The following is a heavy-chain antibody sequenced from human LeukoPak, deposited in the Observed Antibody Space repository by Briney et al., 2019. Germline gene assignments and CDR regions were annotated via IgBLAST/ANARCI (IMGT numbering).Heavy chain of an antibody. D-gene: IGHD6-19*01. J-gene: IGHJ4*02. CDR3: ARDLGVAVAGMGEFDY. V-gene: IGHV1-69*13. CDR2: IIPIFGTA. CDR1: GGTFGSYA. Sequence: GASVKVSCKASGGTFGSYAISWVRQAPGQGLEWMGGIIPIFGTANYAQKFQGRVTITADESTSTAYMELSSLRSEDTAVYYCARDLGVAVAGMGEFDYWGQGTLVTVSS.